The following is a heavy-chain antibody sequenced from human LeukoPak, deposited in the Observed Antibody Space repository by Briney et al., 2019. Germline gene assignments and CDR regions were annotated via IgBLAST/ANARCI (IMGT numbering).Heavy chain of an antibody. Sequence: GGSLRLSCAASGFTFSNYAMSWVRQAPGKGLEWVSAISGSGSSTYYADSVKGRFTISRDNSKNTLYLQMNSLRAEDTAVYYCARDNYPIVVVPAVHYYYYYGMDVWGQGTTVTVSS. CDR1: GFTFSNYA. CDR3: ARDNYPIVVVPAVHYYYYYGMDV. D-gene: IGHD2-2*01. CDR2: ISGSGSST. V-gene: IGHV3-23*01. J-gene: IGHJ6*02.